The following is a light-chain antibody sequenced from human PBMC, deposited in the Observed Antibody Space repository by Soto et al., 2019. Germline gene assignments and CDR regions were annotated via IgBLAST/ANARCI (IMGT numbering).Light chain of an antibody. CDR2: GAF. Sequence: DIRLTQSPSFLSASAGDRVTITCRASQDITKYLAWFQQKPGRAPKLLIYGAFTLQRGVPSRFSGRGSGTEFTLTISSLQPEDFATYYCQQVDTYPMTFGGGTTVDIK. CDR1: QDITKY. V-gene: IGKV1-9*01. CDR3: QQVDTYPMT. J-gene: IGKJ4*01.